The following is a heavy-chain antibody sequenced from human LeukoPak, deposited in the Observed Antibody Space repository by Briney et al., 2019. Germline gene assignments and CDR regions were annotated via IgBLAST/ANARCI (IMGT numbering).Heavy chain of an antibody. V-gene: IGHV3-48*04. D-gene: IGHD3-3*01. CDR2: ISSGGSTI. Sequence: GGSLRLSCAASEFTFSTYSMNWVRQAPGKGLEWVSYISSGGSTIYYADSVKGRFTISRDNAKNSLYLQMNSLRAEDTAVYYCAKGRGDEVRFLEWLDPYYYYYMDVWGKGTTVTVSS. CDR3: AKGRGDEVRFLEWLDPYYYYYMDV. J-gene: IGHJ6*03. CDR1: EFTFSTYS.